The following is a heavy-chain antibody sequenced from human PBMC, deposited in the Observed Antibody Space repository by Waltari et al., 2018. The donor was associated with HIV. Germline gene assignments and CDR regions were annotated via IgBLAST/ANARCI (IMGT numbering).Heavy chain of an antibody. J-gene: IGHJ5*02. CDR3: ARVSLAGWFDP. CDR1: GGSISSGSYS. CDR2: VYTSGTT. D-gene: IGHD6-19*01. Sequence: VQLQESGPGLVKPSQTLSLTCTVSGGSISSGSYSWSWIRQPAGKGLEWIGRVYTSGTTNYSPSLKSRVTISVDTSKNQISLKMRSVTAADTAVYYCARVSLAGWFDPWGQGTLVTVSS. V-gene: IGHV4-61*02.